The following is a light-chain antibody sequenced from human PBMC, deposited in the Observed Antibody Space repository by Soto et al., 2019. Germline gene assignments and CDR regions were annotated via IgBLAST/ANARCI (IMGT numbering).Light chain of an antibody. CDR3: QQYKNWTRT. CDR1: QSVGSN. Sequence: EVVLTQSPGTLSVSPGDRAALSCRASQSVGSNLAWYQQTPGQAPRLLLFGAYTRATGVPARFSASGSGTEFTLIISRLQSEDFAIYYCQQYKNWTRTFGQGTKVEIK. V-gene: IGKV3-15*01. J-gene: IGKJ1*01. CDR2: GAY.